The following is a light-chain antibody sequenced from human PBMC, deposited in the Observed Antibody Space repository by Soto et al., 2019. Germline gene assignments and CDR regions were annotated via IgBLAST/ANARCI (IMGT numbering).Light chain of an antibody. CDR3: QQYGSSPLT. CDR2: GAS. CDR1: QSVSSIY. V-gene: IGKV3-20*01. Sequence: EIVLTQSPGTLSLSPGERATLSCKASQSVSSIYLAWYQQKPGQAPRLLIYGASSRATGIPDRFSGSESGTDFTLTISRLEPEDFAVYYCQQYGSSPLTFGGGTKVEIK. J-gene: IGKJ4*01.